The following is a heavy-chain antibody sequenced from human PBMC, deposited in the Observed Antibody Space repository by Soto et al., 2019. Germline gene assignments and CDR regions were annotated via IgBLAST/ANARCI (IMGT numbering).Heavy chain of an antibody. CDR3: ARAFHYGDYANYYYYGMDV. J-gene: IGHJ6*02. D-gene: IGHD4-17*01. V-gene: IGHV1-69*01. CDR2: IIPIFGTE. Sequence: QVQLVQSGAEVKKPGSSVKVSCKASGGTFSSYAISWVRQAPGQGLEWMGGIIPIFGTENYAQKFQGRVTITADESTSTAYMELSSLRSEDTAVYYCARAFHYGDYANYYYYGMDVWGQGTTVTVSS. CDR1: GGTFSSYA.